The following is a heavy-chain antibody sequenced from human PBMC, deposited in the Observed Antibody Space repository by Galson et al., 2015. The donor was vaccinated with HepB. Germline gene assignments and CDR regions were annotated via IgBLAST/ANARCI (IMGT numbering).Heavy chain of an antibody. J-gene: IGHJ5*02. CDR3: ARDARWFDP. CDR1: TFIFSTYS. CDR2: ISSSSTTK. V-gene: IGHV3-48*04. Sequence: SLRLSCAASTFIFSTYSMNWVRQAPGKGLEWVSYISSSSTTKYYADSVKGRFTISRDNAKNSLYLQMNSLRPEDTAVYYCARDARWFDPWGQGTLVIVSS.